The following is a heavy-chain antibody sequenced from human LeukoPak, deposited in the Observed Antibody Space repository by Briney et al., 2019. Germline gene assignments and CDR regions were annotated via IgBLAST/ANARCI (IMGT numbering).Heavy chain of an antibody. CDR3: ARQTTMGRSGDY. CDR1: GYSFSSYW. Sequence: GESLKISCKSSGYSFSSYWIGWVRQMPGKGLEWMGIIDPSDSETRYTPSFQGQVTISVDKSLTTAYLQWNSLKASDTAMYYCARQTTMGRSGDYWGQGTLVTVSS. J-gene: IGHJ4*02. D-gene: IGHD7-27*01. V-gene: IGHV5-51*01. CDR2: IDPSDSET.